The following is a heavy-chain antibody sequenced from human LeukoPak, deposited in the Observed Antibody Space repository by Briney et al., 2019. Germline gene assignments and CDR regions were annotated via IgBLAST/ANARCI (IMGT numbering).Heavy chain of an antibody. CDR1: GFTFSTYA. CDR2: MSDGGAST. D-gene: IGHD6-19*01. CDR3: AKDDGPYSSGWYDAFDK. V-gene: IGHV3-23*01. Sequence: PGGSLTLSCAASGFTFSTYAMTWVRQAPGKGLEWVSAMSDGGASTDHADSVKGLLTIHTDNSTKTLYLQMNSLGVEDTAVYYCAKDDGPYSSGWYDAFDKWGQGTMVTVSS. J-gene: IGHJ3*02.